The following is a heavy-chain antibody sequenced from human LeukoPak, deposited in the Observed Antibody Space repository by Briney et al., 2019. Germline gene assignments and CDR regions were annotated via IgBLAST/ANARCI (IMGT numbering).Heavy chain of an antibody. CDR3: AREPYGFYFDY. Sequence: ASVKVSCKASGYTFTGYYMHWVRQAPGQGLERMGWINTNTGNPTYAQGFTGRFVFSLDTSVSTAYLQISSLKAEDTAVYYCAREPYGFYFDYWGQGTLVTVSS. CDR1: GYTFTGYY. CDR2: INTNTGNP. D-gene: IGHD3-3*01. J-gene: IGHJ4*02. V-gene: IGHV7-4-1*02.